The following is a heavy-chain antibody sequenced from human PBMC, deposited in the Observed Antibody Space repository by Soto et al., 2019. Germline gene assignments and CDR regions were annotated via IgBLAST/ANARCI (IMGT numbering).Heavy chain of an antibody. J-gene: IGHJ4*02. D-gene: IGHD3-10*01. V-gene: IGHV3-15*01. CDR2: IKSKTDGGTT. CDR1: GFTFSNAW. Sequence: PGGSLRLSCAASGFTFSNAWMSWVRQAPGKGLEWVGRIKSKTDGGTTDYAAPVKGRFTISRDDSKNTLYLQMNSLKTEDTAVYYCTTRFRGLLWFGDPPSDDYWGQGTLVTVSS. CDR3: TTRFRGLLWFGDPPSDDY.